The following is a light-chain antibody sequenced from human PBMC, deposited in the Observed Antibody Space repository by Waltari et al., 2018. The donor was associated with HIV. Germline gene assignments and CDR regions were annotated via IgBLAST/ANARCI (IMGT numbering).Light chain of an antibody. CDR2: EVH. Sequence: QSALTQPASVSGSPGQSINLSCTGTTSTVGGYTYVFLYQQHQGKAPKLVIYEVHNRPAGVASRFAGSMSGNTASLTISELQAEDDADYYCTSYTSRNTRVFGTGTKVTVL. J-gene: IGLJ1*01. CDR1: TSTVGGYTY. V-gene: IGLV2-14*01. CDR3: TSYTSRNTRV.